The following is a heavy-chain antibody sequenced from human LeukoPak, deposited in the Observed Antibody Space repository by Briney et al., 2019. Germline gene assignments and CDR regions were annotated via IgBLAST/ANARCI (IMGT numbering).Heavy chain of an antibody. CDR3: ARIIAGRLDF. V-gene: IGHV4-59*02. Sequence: SETLSLTCTVSGDSVSSDSWSWIRRAPGKGLEWIGDKYYSGDTNYAPSPKSRVTISVDTSKNQFSLKLSSVTAADTAVYYCARIIAGRLDFWGQGTLVTVSS. CDR1: GDSVSSDS. D-gene: IGHD6-6*01. CDR2: KYYSGDT. J-gene: IGHJ4*02.